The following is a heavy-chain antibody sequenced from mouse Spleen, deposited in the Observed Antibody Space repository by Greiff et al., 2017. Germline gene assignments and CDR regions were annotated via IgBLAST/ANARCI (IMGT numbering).Heavy chain of an antibody. V-gene: IGHV1-26*01. Sequence: EVQLQQSGPELVKPGASVKISCKASGYTFTDYYMNWVKQSHGKSLEWIGDINPNNGGTSYNQKFKGKATLTVDKSSSTAYMELRSLTSEDSAVYYCARSGDYSYYYAMDYWGQGTSVTVSS. J-gene: IGHJ4*01. CDR2: INPNNGGT. CDR1: GYTFTDYY. D-gene: IGHD1-1*01. CDR3: ARSGDYSYYYAMDY.